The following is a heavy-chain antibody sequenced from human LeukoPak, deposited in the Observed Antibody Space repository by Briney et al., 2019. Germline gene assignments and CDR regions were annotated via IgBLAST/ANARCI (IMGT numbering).Heavy chain of an antibody. D-gene: IGHD2-2*01. CDR2: IYSGGST. V-gene: IGHV3-53*01. CDR3: ARGLGYCTSTTCLLPFDY. J-gene: IGHJ4*02. Sequence: GGSLRLSCAASGFTVSTYYITWVRQAPGKRLECVSVIYSGGSTYYADSVKGRFTVSRDNSKNTLYLQMNSLRAEDTAMYYCARGLGYCTSTTCLLPFDYWGQGTLVTVSS. CDR1: GFTVSTYY.